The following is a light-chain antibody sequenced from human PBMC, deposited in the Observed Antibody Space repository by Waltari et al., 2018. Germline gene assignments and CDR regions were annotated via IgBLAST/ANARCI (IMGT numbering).Light chain of an antibody. V-gene: IGLV1-44*01. CDR2: SNN. CDR1: SSNVGIYT. CDR3: AAWDDSLNGNV. Sequence: QSVLTQPPSASGTPGQRVTIPCSGSSSNVGIYTVNWYQHLPGTAPKLLIYSNNQRPSGVPDRFSGSKSGTSASLAISGLQSEDEAEYYCAAWDDSLNGNVFGSGTKVTVL. J-gene: IGLJ6*01.